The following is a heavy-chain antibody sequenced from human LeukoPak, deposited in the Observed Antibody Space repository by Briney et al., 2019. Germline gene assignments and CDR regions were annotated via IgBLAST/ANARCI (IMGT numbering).Heavy chain of an antibody. D-gene: IGHD2-15*01. Sequence: PSETLSLTCAVYGGSFSGYYWSWIRQPPGKGLEWIGEMIQSVRTNYNPSLKSRVTISVDTSKNQFSLKLCSVTAADTAVYYCARDRYCSGGSCYGGRYNWFDPWGQGTLVTVSS. J-gene: IGHJ5*02. CDR1: GGSFSGYY. V-gene: IGHV4-34*12. CDR2: MIQSVRT. CDR3: ARDRYCSGGSCYGGRYNWFDP.